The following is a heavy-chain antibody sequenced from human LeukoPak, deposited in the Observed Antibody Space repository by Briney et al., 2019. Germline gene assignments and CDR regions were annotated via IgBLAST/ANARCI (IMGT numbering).Heavy chain of an antibody. V-gene: IGHV6-1*01. CDR3: ERVINSGNGPSHYSSYGRDF. J-gene: IGHJ6*04. CDR1: GDSVSSNSAA. D-gene: IGHD5-12*01. Sequence: SQTLSLTCAISGDSVSSNSAAWNWIRQSPSRGLEWLGRTYYRSKWYNDYAVSVKSRITINPDTSKNHFSLQLNSVTPEDTAVSYCERVINSGNGPSHYSSYGRDFWGKGTRVTVS. CDR2: TYYRSKWYN.